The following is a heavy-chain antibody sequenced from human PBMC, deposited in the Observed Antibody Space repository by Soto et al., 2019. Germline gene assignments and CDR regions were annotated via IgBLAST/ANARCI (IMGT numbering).Heavy chain of an antibody. J-gene: IGHJ4*02. D-gene: IGHD3-22*01. CDR3: ASSLPGSYYDSSGYYYPVYYFDY. Sequence: ASVKVSCKASGYTFTSYYMHRVRQAPGQGLEWMGIINPSGGSTSYAQKFQGRVTITGDTSTSTAYMELSSLRSEDTAVYYCASSLPGSYYDSSGYYYPVYYFDYWGQGTLVTVSS. CDR1: GYTFTSYY. V-gene: IGHV1-46*01. CDR2: INPSGGST.